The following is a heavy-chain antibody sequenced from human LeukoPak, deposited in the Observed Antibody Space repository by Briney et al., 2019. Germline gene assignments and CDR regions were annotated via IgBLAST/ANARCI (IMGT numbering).Heavy chain of an antibody. V-gene: IGHV3-11*01. J-gene: IGHJ4*02. D-gene: IGHD3-10*01. CDR1: GFTFSDYY. CDR3: ARSRVVRGVTPFDY. CDR2: ISSSGSTI. Sequence: GGSLRLFCAASGFTFSDYYMSWIRQAPGKGLEWGSYISSSGSTIYYADSVKGRFTISRDNAKNSLYLQMNSLRAEDTAVYYCARSRVVRGVTPFDYWGQGTLVTVSS.